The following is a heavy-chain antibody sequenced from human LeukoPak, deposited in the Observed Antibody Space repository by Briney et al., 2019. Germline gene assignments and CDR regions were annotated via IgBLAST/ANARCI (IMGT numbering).Heavy chain of an antibody. CDR1: GFTFSSYE. J-gene: IGHJ4*02. CDR2: ISGSSTNV. D-gene: IGHD5-18*01. CDR3: ARGFRDTAMFLDY. V-gene: IGHV3-48*03. Sequence: PGGSLRLSCGASGFTFSSYEMNWVRQAPGKGLEWISAISGSSTNVYYAASVRGRFTISRDNAENSLYLQLNTMRAEDTAVYYCARGFRDTAMFLDYWGQGTLVTVSS.